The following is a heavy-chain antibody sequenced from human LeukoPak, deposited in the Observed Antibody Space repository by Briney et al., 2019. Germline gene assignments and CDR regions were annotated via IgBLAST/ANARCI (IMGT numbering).Heavy chain of an antibody. V-gene: IGHV3-23*01. CDR3: ATWDC. CDR2: ISGSGGAT. Sequence: PGGSLRLSCAASGFTFSSAAMNWVRQAPGKGLEWVSLISGSGGATYYADSVKGRFTISRDNSKNTLYLQMNSLRAEDTAVYYCATWDCWGQGTLVTVSS. CDR1: GFTFSSAA. J-gene: IGHJ4*02.